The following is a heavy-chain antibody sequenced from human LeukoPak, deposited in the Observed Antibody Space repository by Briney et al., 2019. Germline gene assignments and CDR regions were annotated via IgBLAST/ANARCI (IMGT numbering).Heavy chain of an antibody. J-gene: IGHJ4*02. Sequence: GGSLRLSCAASGFTFDDYAMHWVRQAPGKGLEWVSGISWNSGSIGYADSVKGRFTISRDNAKNSLYLQMNSLRAEDTALYYCAKDYGSGGPLDYWGQGTLVTVSS. CDR3: AKDYGSGGPLDY. V-gene: IGHV3-9*01. CDR1: GFTFDDYA. D-gene: IGHD3-10*01. CDR2: ISWNSGSI.